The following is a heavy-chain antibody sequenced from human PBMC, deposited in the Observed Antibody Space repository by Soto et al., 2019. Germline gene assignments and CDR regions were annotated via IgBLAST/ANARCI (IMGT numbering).Heavy chain of an antibody. CDR2: ISYSGST. CDR3: ARITICGVLNINWFDP. Sequence: QLQLQESGPRLVKPSETLSLTCTVSGGSMSSSDYYWGWIRQPPGKGLEWIGSISYSGSTHYTPSLKSRVTLSVDSSKNQFSLKLSSVAATDTGVYYCARITICGVLNINWFDPWGQGTLVTVSS. D-gene: IGHD3-3*01. CDR1: GGSMSSSDYY. V-gene: IGHV4-39*01. J-gene: IGHJ5*02.